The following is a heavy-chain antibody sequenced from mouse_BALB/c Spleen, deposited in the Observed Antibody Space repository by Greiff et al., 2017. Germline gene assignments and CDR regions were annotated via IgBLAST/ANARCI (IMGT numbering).Heavy chain of an antibody. J-gene: IGHJ3*01. CDR1: GYTFTDYV. V-gene: IGHV1-81*01. CDR2: IYPGSGST. Sequence: QVQLQQSGPELVKPGASVKMSCKASGYTFTDYVISWVKQRTGQGLEWIGEIYPGSGSTYYNEKFKGKATLTADKSSNTAYMQLSSLTSEDSAVYFWARKYYGYEAYWGQGTLVTVSA. D-gene: IGHD2-2*01. CDR3: ARKYYGYEAY.